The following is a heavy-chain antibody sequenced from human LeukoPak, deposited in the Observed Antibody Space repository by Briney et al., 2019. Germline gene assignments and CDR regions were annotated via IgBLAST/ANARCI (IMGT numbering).Heavy chain of an antibody. CDR3: ARGRDGYKRFDY. J-gene: IGHJ4*02. V-gene: IGHV4-59*08. CDR1: GGPISSYY. Sequence: SETLSLTCTVSGGPISSYYWSWIRQPPGKGLEWIGYIYYSGSTNYNPSLKSRVTISVDTSKNQFSLKLSSVTAADTAVYYCARGRDGYKRFDYWGQGTLVTVSS. CDR2: IYYSGST. D-gene: IGHD5-24*01.